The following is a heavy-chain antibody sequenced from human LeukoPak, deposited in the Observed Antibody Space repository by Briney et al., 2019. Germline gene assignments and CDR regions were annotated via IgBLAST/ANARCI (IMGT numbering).Heavy chain of an antibody. CDR3: ARFRGSGWYYFDY. CDR1: GGSVSSNTYH. V-gene: IGHV4-61*01. Sequence: SETLCLTCLVSGGSVSSNTYHWSWIRQPPGKGLEWIGYAYYIGSTNYNPSLKSRATISIDTSKNQFSLKLSSVTAADTAVYYCARFRGSGWYYFDYWGQGTPVSVSS. D-gene: IGHD6-19*01. J-gene: IGHJ4*02. CDR2: AYYIGST.